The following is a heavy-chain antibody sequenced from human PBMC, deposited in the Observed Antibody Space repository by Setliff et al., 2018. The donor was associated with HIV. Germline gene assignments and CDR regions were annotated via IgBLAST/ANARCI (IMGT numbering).Heavy chain of an antibody. V-gene: IGHV4-31*03. CDR2: ISSRGST. Sequence: PSETLSLTCTVSGVSISSGGYYWNWIRQHPGKGLEWIGYISSRGSTYYNPSLKSRITMSVDTSQNQVSLKLSSVTAADTAVYFCARLEKLDDISYFDYWGQGTVVTVSS. CDR3: ARLEKLDDISYFDY. CDR1: GVSISSGGYY. J-gene: IGHJ4*03. D-gene: IGHD3-3*02.